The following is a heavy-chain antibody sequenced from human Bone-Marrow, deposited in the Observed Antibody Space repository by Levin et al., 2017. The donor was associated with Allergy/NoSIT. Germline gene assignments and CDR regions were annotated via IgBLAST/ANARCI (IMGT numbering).Heavy chain of an antibody. V-gene: IGHV4-34*01. Sequence: SETLSLTCAVYGGSFSGYYWSWIRQPPGKGLEWIGEINHSGSTNYNPSLKSRVTISVDTSKNQFSLKLSSVTAADTAVYYCARGSGYYDSSGIIDYWGQGTLVTVSS. CDR2: INHSGST. CDR1: GGSFSGYY. J-gene: IGHJ4*02. D-gene: IGHD3-22*01. CDR3: ARGSGYYDSSGIIDY.